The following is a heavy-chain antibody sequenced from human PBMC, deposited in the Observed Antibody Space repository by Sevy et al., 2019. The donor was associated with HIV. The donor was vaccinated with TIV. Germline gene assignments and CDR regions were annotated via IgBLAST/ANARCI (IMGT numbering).Heavy chain of an antibody. V-gene: IGHV1-69*04. CDR3: ARDASSYCPSYSCYGGWFDP. Sequence: ASVKVSCKASGGTFSSYAINWVRQAPGQGLEWMGRIIPIPGIPNYAQKFQGRVTITADKSTSTAYMELSSLRSEDTAVYYCARDASSYCPSYSCYGGWFDPWGQGTLVTVSS. J-gene: IGHJ5*02. D-gene: IGHD2-2*01. CDR1: GGTFSSYA. CDR2: IIPIPGIP.